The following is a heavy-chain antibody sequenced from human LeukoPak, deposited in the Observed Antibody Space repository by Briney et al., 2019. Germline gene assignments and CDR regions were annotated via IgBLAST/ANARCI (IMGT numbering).Heavy chain of an antibody. CDR3: ARGTYGDYGAFDI. Sequence: ASVKVSCKASGYTFTNYYIHWVRQAPGQGLEWMGLINPGSGNTNYAQHFQGRVTMTTDTSTRTAYMELRSLRSDDTGVYYCARGTYGDYGAFDIWGQGTMVTVSS. V-gene: IGHV1-46*01. CDR1: GYTFTNYY. J-gene: IGHJ3*02. D-gene: IGHD4-17*01. CDR2: INPGSGNT.